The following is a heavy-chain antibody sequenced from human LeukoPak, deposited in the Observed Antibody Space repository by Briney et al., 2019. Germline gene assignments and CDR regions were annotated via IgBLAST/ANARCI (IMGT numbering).Heavy chain of an antibody. V-gene: IGHV1-24*01. J-gene: IGHJ4*02. CDR1: GYTLTELS. CDR2: FDPEDGGT. CDR3: ATLKSYYYGSGRPYYFDY. Sequence: GASVKVSCKVSGYTLTELSMHWVRQAPGKGLEWMGGFDPEDGGTIYAQKFQGRVTMTEDTSTDTAYMELSSLRSEDTAVYYCATLKSYYYGSGRPYYFDYWGQGTLVTVFS. D-gene: IGHD3-10*01.